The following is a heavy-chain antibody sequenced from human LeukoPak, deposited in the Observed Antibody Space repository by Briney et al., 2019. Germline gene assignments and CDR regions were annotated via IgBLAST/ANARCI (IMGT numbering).Heavy chain of an antibody. Sequence: ASVKVSCKASGYTLTSYGISWVRQAPGQGLEWMGWISAYNGNTNYAQKLQGRVTMTTDTSTSTAYMELRSLRSDDTAVYYCARLRFSPFNYYDSSPSIFDIWGQGTMVTVSS. CDR1: GYTLTSYG. CDR2: ISAYNGNT. J-gene: IGHJ3*02. V-gene: IGHV1-18*01. D-gene: IGHD3-22*01. CDR3: ARLRFSPFNYYDSSPSIFDI.